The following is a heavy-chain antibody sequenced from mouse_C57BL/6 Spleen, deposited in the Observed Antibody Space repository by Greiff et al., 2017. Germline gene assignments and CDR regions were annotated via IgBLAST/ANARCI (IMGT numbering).Heavy chain of an antibody. CDR2: IDPSDSYT. V-gene: IGHV1-50*01. J-gene: IGHJ2*01. CDR3: ARGGYYGNWDFDY. D-gene: IGHD2-1*01. Sequence: QVHVKQPGAELVKPGASVKLSCKASGYTFTSYWMQWVKQRPGQGLEWIGEIDPSDSYTNYNQKFKGKATLTVDTSSSTAYMQLSSLTSEDSAVYYCARGGYYGNWDFDYWGQGTTLTVSS. CDR1: GYTFTSYW.